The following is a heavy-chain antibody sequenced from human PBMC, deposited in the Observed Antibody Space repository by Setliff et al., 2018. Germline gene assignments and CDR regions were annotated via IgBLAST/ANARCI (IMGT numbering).Heavy chain of an antibody. Sequence: SETLSLTCTVSGGSISSGSYYWSWIRQPAGKGLEWIGRIYTSGSTNYNPSLKSRVTISVDTSKNQFSLKLSSVTAADTAVYYCARGRGYSYGSKFHYYYGMDVWGQGTTVTVSS. CDR2: IYTSGST. D-gene: IGHD5-18*01. CDR1: GGSISSGSYY. V-gene: IGHV4-61*02. CDR3: ARGRGYSYGSKFHYYYGMDV. J-gene: IGHJ6*02.